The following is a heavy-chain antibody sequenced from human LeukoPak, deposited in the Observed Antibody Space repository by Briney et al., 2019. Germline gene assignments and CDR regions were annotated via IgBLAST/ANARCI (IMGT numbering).Heavy chain of an antibody. V-gene: IGHV1-2*02. J-gene: IGHJ5*02. D-gene: IGHD2-15*01. Sequence: ASVKVSCKASGYTFTGYYMHWVRQAPGQGLEWMGWINPNSGGTNYAQKFQGRVTMTRDTSISTAYMELSRLRPDDTAVYYCARDPCSGGSCYSRTFDPWGQGTLVTVSS. CDR3: ARDPCSGGSCYSRTFDP. CDR1: GYTFTGYY. CDR2: INPNSGGT.